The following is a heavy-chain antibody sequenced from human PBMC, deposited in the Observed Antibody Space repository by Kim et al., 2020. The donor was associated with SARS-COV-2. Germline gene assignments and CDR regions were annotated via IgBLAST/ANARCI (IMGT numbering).Heavy chain of an antibody. J-gene: IGHJ5*02. D-gene: IGHD6-13*01. CDR2: IYYSGST. Sequence: SETLSLTCTVSGGSISSSSYYWGWIRQPPGKGLEWIGSIYYSGSTYYNPSLKSRVTISVDTSKNQFSLKLSSVTAADTAVYYCARRRLAAAGTNWFDPWGQGTLVTVSS. CDR3: ARRRLAAAGTNWFDP. V-gene: IGHV4-39*01. CDR1: GGSISSSSYY.